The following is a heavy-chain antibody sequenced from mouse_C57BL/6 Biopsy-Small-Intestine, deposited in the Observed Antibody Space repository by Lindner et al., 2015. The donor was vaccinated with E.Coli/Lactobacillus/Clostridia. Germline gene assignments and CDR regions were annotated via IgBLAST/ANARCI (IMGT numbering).Heavy chain of an antibody. CDR2: IDPENGET. CDR1: GLNIKDYY. J-gene: IGHJ1*03. D-gene: IGHD3-2*02. V-gene: IGHV14-2*01. Sequence: VQLQESGAELVKPGASVKLSCTASGLNIKDYYMHWVKQRTEQGLEWIGRIDPENGETKNAPKFQGKATITADTSSNTANLQLSRLTSEDTAVYYCARSGWDRGYFNIWGTGTTVTVSS. CDR3: ARSGWDRGYFNI.